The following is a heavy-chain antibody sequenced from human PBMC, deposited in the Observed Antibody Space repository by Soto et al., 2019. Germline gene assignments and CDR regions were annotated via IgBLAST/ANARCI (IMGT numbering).Heavy chain of an antibody. CDR2: IYHSGST. J-gene: IGHJ4*02. CDR1: GGSISSSNW. Sequence: SETLSLTCAVSGGSISSSNWWSWVRQPPGKGLEWIGEIYHSGSTNYNPSLKSRVTISVDKSKNQFSLKLSSVTAADTAVYYCARNGREIAARPYFDYWGQGTLVTVSS. V-gene: IGHV4-4*02. D-gene: IGHD6-6*01. CDR3: ARNGREIAARPYFDY.